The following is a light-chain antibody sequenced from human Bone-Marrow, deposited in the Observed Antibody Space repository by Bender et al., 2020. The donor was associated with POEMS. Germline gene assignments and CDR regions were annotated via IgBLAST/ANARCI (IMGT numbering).Light chain of an antibody. V-gene: IGLV1-40*01. CDR1: SSNIGAGYP. Sequence: QSVLTQPPSVSGAPGQRVTISCTGSSSNIGAGYPVHWYQQLPGTAPKLLIHGDTNRPSGVPDRLSGSKSGTSASLAITGLQAEDEADYFCCSYSGITALTFGGGTQLTVL. J-gene: IGLJ2*01. CDR2: GDT. CDR3: CSYSGITALT.